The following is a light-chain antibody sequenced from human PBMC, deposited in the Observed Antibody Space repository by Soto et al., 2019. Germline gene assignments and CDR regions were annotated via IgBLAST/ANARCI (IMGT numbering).Light chain of an antibody. CDR2: GGS. CDR3: NNYGDSPPIT. Sequence: EIVLTQSPGTLSLSPGERATLSCRASQSVSSRYLAWYQQNPGQSPRLLIFGGSSRATGIPDRFSGSGSGTDFTLTISRLENEDFEVYYCNNYGDSPPITFGGGTKVEIK. V-gene: IGKV3-20*01. J-gene: IGKJ4*01. CDR1: QSVSSRY.